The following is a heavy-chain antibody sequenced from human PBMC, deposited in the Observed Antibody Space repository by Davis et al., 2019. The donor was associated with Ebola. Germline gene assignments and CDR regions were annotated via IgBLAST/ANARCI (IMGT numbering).Heavy chain of an antibody. J-gene: IGHJ5*02. Sequence: SETLSLTCTVSGGSISSSSYYWGWIRQPPGKGLEWIGSIYYSGSTYYNPSLKSRVTISVDTSKNQFSLKLSSVAAADTAIYYCVRGGTYSDFWSDDQWGQGTQVTVSS. CDR3: VRGGTYSDFWSDDQ. D-gene: IGHD3-3*01. CDR2: IYYSGST. V-gene: IGHV4-39*01. CDR1: GGSISSSSYY.